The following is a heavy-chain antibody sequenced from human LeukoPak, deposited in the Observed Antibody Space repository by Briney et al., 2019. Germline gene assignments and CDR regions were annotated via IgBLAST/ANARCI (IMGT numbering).Heavy chain of an antibody. CDR1: GFTFSSYG. Sequence: GGSLRPSCAASGFTFSSYGMHWVRQAPGKGLEWVAFIRYDGSNKYYADSVKGRFTISRDNSKNTLYLQMNSLRAEDTAVYYCASLFRCYGCSSSSESSDIWGQGTMVTVSS. J-gene: IGHJ3*02. D-gene: IGHD2-2*01. V-gene: IGHV3-30*02. CDR3: ASLFRCYGCSSSSESSDI. CDR2: IRYDGSNK.